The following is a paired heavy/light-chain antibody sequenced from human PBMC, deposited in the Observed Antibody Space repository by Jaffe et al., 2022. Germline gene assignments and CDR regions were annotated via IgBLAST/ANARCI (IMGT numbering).Heavy chain of an antibody. CDR3: ARDDRYDYIWGIYNYFDY. CDR1: GYTFTNYG. CDR2: ISAYNSNT. D-gene: IGHD3-16*01. J-gene: IGHJ4*02. Sequence: QVQLVQSGVEVKKPGASVKVSCKASGYTFTNYGISWVRRAPGQGLEWLGWISAYNSNTKYAQKFQDRVTMTTDTSASTAYMELRSLRSDDTAVYYCARDDRYDYIWGIYNYFDYWGQGTLVTVSS. V-gene: IGHV1-18*01.
Light chain of an antibody. Sequence: DIVMTQSPLSLPVTPGEPASISCRSSQSLLHSNGYNYLDWYLQMPGQSPQLLIYLGSNRASGVPDRFSGSGSGTDFTLKISRVEAEDVGVYYCMQALQTPRTFGQGTKLEIK. CDR1: QSLLHSNGYNY. CDR3: MQALQTPRT. J-gene: IGKJ2*01. CDR2: LGS. V-gene: IGKV2-28*01.